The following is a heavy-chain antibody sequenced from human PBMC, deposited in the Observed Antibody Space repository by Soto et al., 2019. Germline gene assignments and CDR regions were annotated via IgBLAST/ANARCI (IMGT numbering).Heavy chain of an antibody. CDR1: VFTFSNVW. J-gene: IGHJ4*02. Sequence: PGGSLRLSCASSVFTFSNVWMSCVRQSPGKGLEWVGRIKSRYDAGTTDYVAPVKGRFTISRDDSKNTVYLQMNSLKTEDTAVYYCTTDGLAQESDDIAYWGQGT. V-gene: IGHV3-15*01. CDR2: IKSRYDAGTT. D-gene: IGHD1-1*01. CDR3: TTDGLAQESDDIAY.